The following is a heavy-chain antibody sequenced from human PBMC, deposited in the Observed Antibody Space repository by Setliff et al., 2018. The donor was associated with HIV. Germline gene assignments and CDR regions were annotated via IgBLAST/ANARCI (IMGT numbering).Heavy chain of an antibody. Sequence: GGSLRLSCTVSGFTFGDHAMSWVRQAPGKGLEWVGFIRSKAYGGTTEYAASVKGRFTISRDDSKSIAYLQMNTLRSDDTAVYYCARGKSGFETTGIDYGMDLWGQGTTVTVSS. D-gene: IGHD1-1*01. J-gene: IGHJ6*02. CDR3: ARGKSGFETTGIDYGMDL. CDR1: GFTFGDHA. CDR2: IRSKAYGGTT. V-gene: IGHV3-49*04.